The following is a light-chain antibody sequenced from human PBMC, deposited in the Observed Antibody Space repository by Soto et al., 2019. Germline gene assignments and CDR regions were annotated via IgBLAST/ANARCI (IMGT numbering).Light chain of an antibody. V-gene: IGKV1-39*01. CDR2: AAS. J-gene: IGKJ1*01. CDR1: QTTSNY. CDR3: QQSYSGPPT. Sequence: DIQLTQSPSSLSASLGDRVTITCRASQTTSNYLNWYQQKPGKAPKLLIYAASSLQSGVPSRFSGSGSGTDFTLTISSLQFEDFATYYCQQSYSGPPTFGQGTKVEIK.